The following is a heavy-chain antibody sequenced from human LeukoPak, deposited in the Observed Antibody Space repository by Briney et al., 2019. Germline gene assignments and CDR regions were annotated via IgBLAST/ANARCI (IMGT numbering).Heavy chain of an antibody. CDR1: GGSISSYY. CDR3: ARDLVGIRTGRGFDP. J-gene: IGHJ5*02. CDR2: IYTSGST. D-gene: IGHD3-10*01. V-gene: IGHV4-4*07. Sequence: KTSETPSLTCTVSGGSISSYYWSWMRQPAGKGLEWIGRIYTSGSTNYNPSLKSRVTMSVDTSKNQFSLKMSSVTAADTAVYYCARDLVGIRTGRGFDPWGQGTLVTVSS.